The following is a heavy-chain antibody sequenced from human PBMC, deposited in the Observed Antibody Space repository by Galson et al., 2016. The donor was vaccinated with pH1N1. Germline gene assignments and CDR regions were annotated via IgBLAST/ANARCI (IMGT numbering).Heavy chain of an antibody. D-gene: IGHD4-17*01. J-gene: IGHJ1*01. CDR2: ISGTGRYT. V-gene: IGHV3-23*01. CDR3: ARDRRGYCDYSQDYEH. Sequence: SLRLSCAASGFTFSHYAMSWVRQAPGKGLEWVSGISGTGRYTYYGDSVKGRFTISRDNSKNTLYLQLNSLRAEDTAVYYCARDRRGYCDYSQDYEHWGQGTLVTVSS. CDR1: GFTFSHYA.